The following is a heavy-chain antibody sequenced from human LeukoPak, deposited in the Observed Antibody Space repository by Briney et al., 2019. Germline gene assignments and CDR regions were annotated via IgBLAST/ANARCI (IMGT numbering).Heavy chain of an antibody. CDR3: ARGRSGYSHGPRFDY. Sequence: SETLSLTCAVYGGSFSGYYWSWIRQPPGKGLEWIGEINHSGSTNYNPSLKSRVTISVDTSKNQFSLKLSSVTAADTAVYYCARGRSGYSHGPRFDYWGQGTLATVSS. J-gene: IGHJ4*02. CDR1: GGSFSGYY. V-gene: IGHV4-34*01. D-gene: IGHD5-18*01. CDR2: INHSGST.